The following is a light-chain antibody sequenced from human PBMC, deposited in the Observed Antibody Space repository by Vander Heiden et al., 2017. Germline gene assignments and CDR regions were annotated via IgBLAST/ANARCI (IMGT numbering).Light chain of an antibody. CDR1: SSDVGGYNY. J-gene: IGLJ3*02. CDR2: DVS. CDR3: SSYTSSSTWV. Sequence: QSALTQPASESGSPGQSLTISCTGTSSDVGGYNYVSWYQQHPGKAPKLMIYDVSNRPSGVSNRCSGSKSGNTASLTISGLQAEDEADYYCSSYTSSSTWVFGGGTKLTVL. V-gene: IGLV2-14*01.